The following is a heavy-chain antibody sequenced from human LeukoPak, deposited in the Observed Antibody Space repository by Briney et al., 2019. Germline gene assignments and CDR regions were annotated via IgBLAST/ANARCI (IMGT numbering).Heavy chain of an antibody. CDR2: IYYSGST. CDR1: GGSISSYY. D-gene: IGHD3-16*02. V-gene: IGHV4-59*12. Sequence: SETLSLTCTVSGGSISSYYWSWIRQPPGKGLEWIGYIYYSGSTNYNPSLKSRVTISVDTSKNQFSLKLSSVTAADTAVYYCARERRYDYVWGSYRDLYYFDYWGQGTLVTVSS. CDR3: ARERRYDYVWGSYRDLYYFDY. J-gene: IGHJ4*02.